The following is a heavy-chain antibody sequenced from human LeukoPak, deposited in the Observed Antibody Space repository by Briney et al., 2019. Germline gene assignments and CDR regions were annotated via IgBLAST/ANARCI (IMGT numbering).Heavy chain of an antibody. V-gene: IGHV3-7*03. D-gene: IGHD1-26*01. Sequence: GGPLRLSCVASGFTFSDYWMSWVRQAPGKGLEWVANIKQDGSEIYYVASVKGRFSISRDNSKNTLYLQMNSLRAEDTALYYCAKKVVVGATSPYSDFQDWGQGTLVTVSS. J-gene: IGHJ1*01. CDR2: IKQDGSEI. CDR3: AKKVVVGATSPYSDFQD. CDR1: GFTFSDYW.